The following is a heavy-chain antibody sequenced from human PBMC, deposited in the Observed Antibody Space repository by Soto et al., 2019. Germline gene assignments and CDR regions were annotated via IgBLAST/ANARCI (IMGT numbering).Heavy chain of an antibody. CDR1: GGSISSYY. V-gene: IGHV4-59*01. J-gene: IGHJ4*02. CDR2: IYYSGST. Sequence: SETLSLTCTVSGGSISSYYWGWIRQPPGKGLEWIGYIYYSGSTNYNPSLKSRVTISVDTSKNQFSLKLSSVTAADTAVYYCATSSAEYYDFWSGYRNSDSFYFDYWGQGTLVTVSS. D-gene: IGHD3-3*01. CDR3: ATSSAEYYDFWSGYRNSDSFYFDY.